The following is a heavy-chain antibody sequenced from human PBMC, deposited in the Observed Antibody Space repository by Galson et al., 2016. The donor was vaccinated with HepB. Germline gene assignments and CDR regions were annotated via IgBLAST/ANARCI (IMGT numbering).Heavy chain of an antibody. CDR1: GFTFSNFG. J-gene: IGHJ4*02. CDR2: IRYDGSDV. D-gene: IGHD5-12*01. V-gene: IGHV3-30*02. Sequence: SLRLSCAASGFTFSNFGMHWVRQAPGKGLDWVAFIRYDGSDVYYADSVKGRFTISRDNSKNTLDLQMNSLRAEDTAVYYCAREVEYSSSQFDYWGQGNLVTVPS. CDR3: AREVEYSSSQFDY.